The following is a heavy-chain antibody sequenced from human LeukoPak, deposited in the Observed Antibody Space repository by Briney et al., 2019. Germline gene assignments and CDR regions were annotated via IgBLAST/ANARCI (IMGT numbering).Heavy chain of an antibody. D-gene: IGHD6-13*01. Sequence: GGSLRLFCAASGFIYDDYTMHWVRQAPGKGLEWVCHISWDGGTTFYADSVRGRFTISRDNSKNSLYLQMNSLRTEDTALYYCASGWSRIAAPAMNYYFNYWGQGTLVTVSS. CDR3: ASGWSRIAAPAMNYYFNY. V-gene: IGHV3-43*01. J-gene: IGHJ4*02. CDR1: GFIYDDYT. CDR2: ISWDGGTT.